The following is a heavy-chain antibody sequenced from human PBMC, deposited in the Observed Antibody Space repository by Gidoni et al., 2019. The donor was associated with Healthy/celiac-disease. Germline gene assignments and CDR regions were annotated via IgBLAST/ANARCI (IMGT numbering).Heavy chain of an antibody. CDR1: GFTFSSYG. CDR3: AKAEPGYSSGWYYFDY. Sequence: QVQLVESGGGMVHPGRSLRLSCAASGFTFSSYGMHWVRQAPGKGLGWVAVVAYDGSNKYYADSVKGRFTISRDNSKNTLYLQMNSLRAEDTAVYYCAKAEPGYSSGWYYFDYWGQGTLVTVSS. CDR2: VAYDGSNK. J-gene: IGHJ4*02. V-gene: IGHV3-30*18. D-gene: IGHD6-19*01.